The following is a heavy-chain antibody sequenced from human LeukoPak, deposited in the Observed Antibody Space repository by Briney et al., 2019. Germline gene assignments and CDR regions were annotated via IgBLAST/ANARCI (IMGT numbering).Heavy chain of an antibody. J-gene: IGHJ4*02. Sequence: GGSLRLSCAASGFPFSSYAMNWVRQAPGKGLEWVSALSGSGSNTLYVDSAKGRFTISRDNSKNTLYLQMNSLRAEDTAVYYCAKGDTYYYDSSGLYWGQGTLVTVSS. V-gene: IGHV3-23*01. D-gene: IGHD3-22*01. CDR3: AKGDTYYYDSSGLY. CDR2: LSGSGSNT. CDR1: GFPFSSYA.